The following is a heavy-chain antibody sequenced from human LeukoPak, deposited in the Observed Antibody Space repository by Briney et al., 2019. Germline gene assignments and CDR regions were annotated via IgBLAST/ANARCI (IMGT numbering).Heavy chain of an antibody. J-gene: IGHJ4*02. CDR2: ITSSGDNT. V-gene: IGHV3-23*01. Sequence: PGGSLRLSCAASRFAFNSYTMSWARQAPGKGLEWVSAITSSGDNTHYADSVQGRFTISRDNSKNTLYLQINNLRVEDTAIYYCAQLGGIPSRPPFDHWGQGTLVTVSS. CDR1: RFAFNSYT. D-gene: IGHD6-6*01. CDR3: AQLGGIPSRPPFDH.